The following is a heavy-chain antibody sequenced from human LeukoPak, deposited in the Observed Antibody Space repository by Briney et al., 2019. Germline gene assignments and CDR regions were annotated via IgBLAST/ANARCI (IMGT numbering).Heavy chain of an antibody. CDR2: ISSSSSYI. D-gene: IGHD1-26*01. J-gene: IGHJ3*02. Sequence: GGSLRLSCAASGFTFSSYSMNWVRQAPGKGLEWVSSISSSSSYIYYADSVKGRFAISRDNAKNSLYLQMNSLRAEDTAVYYCARGTYIVGLPDAFDIWGQGTMVTVSS. CDR3: ARGTYIVGLPDAFDI. CDR1: GFTFSSYS. V-gene: IGHV3-21*01.